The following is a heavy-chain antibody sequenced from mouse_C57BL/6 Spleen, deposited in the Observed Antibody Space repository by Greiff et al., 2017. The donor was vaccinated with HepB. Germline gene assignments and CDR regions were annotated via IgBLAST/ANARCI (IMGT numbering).Heavy chain of an antibody. D-gene: IGHD2-12*01. CDR3: ARPLRGWYFDV. J-gene: IGHJ1*03. CDR2: ISDGGSYT. Sequence: EVKLMESGGGLVKPGGSLKLSCAASGFTFSSYAMSWVRQTPEKRLEWVATISDGGSYTYYPDNVKGRFTISRDNAKNNLYLQMSHLKSEDTAMYYCARPLRGWYFDVWGTGTTVTVSS. V-gene: IGHV5-4*03. CDR1: GFTFSSYA.